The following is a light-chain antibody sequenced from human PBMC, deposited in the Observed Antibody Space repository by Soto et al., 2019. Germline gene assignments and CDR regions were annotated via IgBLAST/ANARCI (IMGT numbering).Light chain of an antibody. J-gene: IGKJ2*01. V-gene: IGKV4-1*01. CDR3: QQYYSAPYT. CDR1: QSLLYSSNNKNY. Sequence: DIVLTQSPDSLAVSLGERATINCKSGQSLLYSSNNKNYLAWYLQKPGQPPKLLISWTSSRESGVPDRISGSGSGTDFTLTISSPQAEDVAVYYWQQYYSAPYTFGQGTKLEIK. CDR2: WTS.